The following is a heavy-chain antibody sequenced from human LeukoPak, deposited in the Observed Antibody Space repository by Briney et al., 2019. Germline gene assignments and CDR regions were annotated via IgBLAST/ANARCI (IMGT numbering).Heavy chain of an antibody. Sequence: PSETLSLTCTVSGGSISGYYWSWMRQPPGKGLEWIAYVYNSEYTNYNPSLKSRATISVDTSKNLCSLRLTPVTAADTAVYYCARHAIYSGGYSFWFDPWGLGTLVTVS. CDR1: GGSISGYY. J-gene: IGHJ5*02. V-gene: IGHV4-59*08. CDR2: VYNSEYT. CDR3: ARHAIYSGGYSFWFDP. D-gene: IGHD1-26*01.